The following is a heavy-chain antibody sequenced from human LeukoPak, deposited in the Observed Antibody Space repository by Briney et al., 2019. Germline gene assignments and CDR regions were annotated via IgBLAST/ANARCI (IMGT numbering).Heavy chain of an antibody. D-gene: IGHD2-2*01. J-gene: IGHJ4*02. CDR1: GFTFSSYA. Sequence: QPGGSLRLSCAASGFTFSSYAMSWVRQAPGKGLEWVSAISGSGGSTYYADSVKGRFTISRDNSKNTLYLPMNSLRAEDTAVYYCAKDSYRTIVVVPAAIWDYWGQGTLVTVSS. V-gene: IGHV3-23*01. CDR2: ISGSGGST. CDR3: AKDSYRTIVVVPAAIWDY.